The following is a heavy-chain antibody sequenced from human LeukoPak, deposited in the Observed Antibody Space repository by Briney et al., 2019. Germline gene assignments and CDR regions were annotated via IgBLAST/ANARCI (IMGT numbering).Heavy chain of an antibody. Sequence: GGSLRLSCAASGFTFSSHWMAWVRRAPGKGLEWVANIKEDGSEKYYLDSMKGRFTISRDNAKKSLYLQMNSLRVEDTAIYYCASLNYGQVWGSPHYYFDYWGQGVLVTVPS. J-gene: IGHJ4*02. CDR1: GFTFSSHW. D-gene: IGHD3-16*01. CDR3: ASLNYGQVWGSPHYYFDY. CDR2: IKEDGSEK. V-gene: IGHV3-7*01.